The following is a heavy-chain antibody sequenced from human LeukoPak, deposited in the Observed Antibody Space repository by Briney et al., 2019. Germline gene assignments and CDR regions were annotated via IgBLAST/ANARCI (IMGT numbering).Heavy chain of an antibody. CDR3: ARDRPIAVAGNWFDP. CDR2: IQGDGRDK. J-gene: IGHJ5*02. D-gene: IGHD6-19*01. V-gene: IGHV3-7*01. Sequence: GGSLRLSCTGSGFIFSTYYINWVRQAPGKGLEWVANIQGDGRDKYFLDSVKGRFTISRDNAKNSLYLQMNSLRAEDTAVYYCARDRPIAVAGNWFDPWGQGTLVTVSS. CDR1: GFIFSTYY.